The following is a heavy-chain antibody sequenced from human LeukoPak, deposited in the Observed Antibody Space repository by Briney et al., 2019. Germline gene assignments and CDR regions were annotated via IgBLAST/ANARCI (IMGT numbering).Heavy chain of an antibody. CDR1: GFTFSSYA. Sequence: GGSLRLSCAASGFTFSSYAMHWVRQAPGKGLEWVAVISYDGSNKYYTDSVKGRFTISRDNAKNSLYLQMNSLRAEDTAVYYCARDQWSYFSFFDYWGQGTLVTVSS. D-gene: IGHD1-26*01. CDR3: ARDQWSYFSFFDY. V-gene: IGHV3-30-3*01. CDR2: ISYDGSNK. J-gene: IGHJ4*02.